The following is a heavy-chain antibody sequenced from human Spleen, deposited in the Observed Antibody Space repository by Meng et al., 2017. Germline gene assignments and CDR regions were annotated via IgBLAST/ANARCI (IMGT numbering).Heavy chain of an antibody. Sequence: GESLKISCAASGFAFTTYAMHWVRQAPGKGLEWVGWINPNSGDTNYAQKFQGRVTMTRDTSIGTAYMELRRLGSDDTAMYYCARDSTDNPYNWDLGNWFDPWGHGTLVTVSS. CDR2: INPNSGDT. J-gene: IGHJ5*02. CDR1: GFAFTTYA. V-gene: IGHV1-2*02. D-gene: IGHD1-1*01. CDR3: ARDSTDNPYNWDLGNWFDP.